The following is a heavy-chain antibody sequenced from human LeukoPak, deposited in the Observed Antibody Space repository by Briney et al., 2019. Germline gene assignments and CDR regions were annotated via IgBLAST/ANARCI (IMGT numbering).Heavy chain of an antibody. Sequence: AGGSLRLSCAASGFTFSSYGMHWVRQAPGKGLEWVAFIRYDGSNKYYADSVKGRFTISRDNSKNTLYLQMNSLRAEDTAVYYCAKDYAYGDYYFDYWGQGTLATVSS. CDR1: GFTFSSYG. D-gene: IGHD4-17*01. CDR3: AKDYAYGDYYFDY. CDR2: IRYDGSNK. J-gene: IGHJ4*02. V-gene: IGHV3-30*02.